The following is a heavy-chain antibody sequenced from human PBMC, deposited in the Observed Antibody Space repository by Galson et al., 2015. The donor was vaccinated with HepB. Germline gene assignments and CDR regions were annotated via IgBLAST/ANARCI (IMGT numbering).Heavy chain of an antibody. J-gene: IGHJ4*02. CDR3: ARGAAPRKPDS. D-gene: IGHD6-13*01. V-gene: IGHV4-59*07. Sequence: DTLSLTCSVAGDSFSGYYYRWIRLPPGERLEWIGYIYYTGGTNYNPSLQSRVTLSVDMSREQFSLTLTSVTAADTALYYCARGAAPRKPDSWGRGSLVTVSS. CDR1: GDSFSGYY. CDR2: IYYTGGT.